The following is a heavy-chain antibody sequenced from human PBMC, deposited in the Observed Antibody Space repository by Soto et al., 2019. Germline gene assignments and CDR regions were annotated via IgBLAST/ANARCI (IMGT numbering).Heavy chain of an antibody. V-gene: IGHV1-69*01. Sequence: QVQLVQSGAEVKKPGSSVKVSCKASGGTFSSYAISWVRQAPGQGLEWMGGIIPIFGTANYAQKFQGRGTITADESTGTAYMEMRSLGSEDTAVYYCAREGGDCSGGSCYSGYYYYGMDVWGQGTTVTVSS. D-gene: IGHD2-15*01. CDR1: GGTFSSYA. J-gene: IGHJ6*02. CDR3: AREGGDCSGGSCYSGYYYYGMDV. CDR2: IIPIFGTA.